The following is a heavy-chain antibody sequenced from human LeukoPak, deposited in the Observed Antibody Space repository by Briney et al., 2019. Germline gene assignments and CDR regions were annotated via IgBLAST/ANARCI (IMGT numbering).Heavy chain of an antibody. D-gene: IGHD6-19*01. J-gene: IGHJ1*01. CDR1: GGSTSSYY. CDR3: ARRKSRYGSNGSEYFQH. CDR2: IYTSGST. Sequence: SETLSLTCTVSGGSTSSYYWSWIRQPAGKGLEWIGRIYTSGSTNYNPSLKSRVTMSVDTSKNQFSLKLSSVTAADTAVYYCARRKSRYGSNGSEYFQHWGQGTLVTVSS. V-gene: IGHV4-4*07.